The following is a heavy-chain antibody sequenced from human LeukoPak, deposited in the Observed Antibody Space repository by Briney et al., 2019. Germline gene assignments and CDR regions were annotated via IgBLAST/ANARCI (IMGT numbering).Heavy chain of an antibody. Sequence: GGSLRLSCAASGLTFSSHWMHWVRQAPGKGLEWVAVISYDGSNKYYADSVKGRFTISRDNSKNTLHLQMNSLRAEDTAVYYCAKDGAGALDYWGQGTLVTVSS. CDR3: AKDGAGALDY. J-gene: IGHJ4*02. V-gene: IGHV3-30*18. CDR2: ISYDGSNK. CDR1: GLTFSSHW. D-gene: IGHD1-26*01.